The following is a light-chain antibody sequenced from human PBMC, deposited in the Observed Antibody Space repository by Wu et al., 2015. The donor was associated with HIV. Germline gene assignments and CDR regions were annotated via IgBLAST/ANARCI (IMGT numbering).Light chain of an antibody. J-gene: IGKJ1*01. V-gene: IGKV1-39*01. CDR2: AAS. CDR1: QSISNK. Sequence: DIRMIQSPSSLSASVGDRVTITCRASQSISNKLNWYQQKPGKAPNLLIYAASTLQSGAPSRFSGSGSGTDFTLTIISLQPEDFATYFCQQSYTTPWTFGQGTKVE. CDR3: QQSYTTPWT.